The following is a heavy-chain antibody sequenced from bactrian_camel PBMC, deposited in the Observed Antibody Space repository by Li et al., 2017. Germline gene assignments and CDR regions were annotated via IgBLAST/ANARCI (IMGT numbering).Heavy chain of an antibody. CDR1: HIKHC. Sequence: HVQLVESGGGSVQAGGSLRLSCQASHIKHCMGWFRQAPGKEREAVARITSLGTSTYVDSVKGRFTISRDNAKSTLYLQMNSLNSEDTAMYYCAARGSRGCIYPPRETYFNYWGQGTQVTVS. J-gene: IGHJ4*01. CDR2: ITSLGTS. D-gene: IGHD2*01. CDR3: AARGSRGCIYPPRETYFNY. V-gene: IGHV3S53*01.